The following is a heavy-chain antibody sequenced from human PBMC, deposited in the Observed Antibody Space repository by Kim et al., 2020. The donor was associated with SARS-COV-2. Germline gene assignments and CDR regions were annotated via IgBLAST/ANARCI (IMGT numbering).Heavy chain of an antibody. V-gene: IGHV3-7*01. CDR3: ARYSIGSRSFDY. D-gene: IGHD2-21*01. CDR2: IREDGSAQ. CDR1: GLSFSTSW. J-gene: IGHJ4*02. Sequence: GGSLRLSCAASGLSFSTSWMGWVRQAPGKGLEWAASIREDGSAQFYLDSVKGRFTTSRDNAQNSVSLQMNTLRAEDTAVYYCARYSIGSRSFDYSGQG.